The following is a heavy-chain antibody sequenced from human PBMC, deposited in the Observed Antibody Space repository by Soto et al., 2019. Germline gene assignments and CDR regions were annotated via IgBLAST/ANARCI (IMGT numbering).Heavy chain of an antibody. CDR1: GFTFSSYA. J-gene: IGHJ6*02. V-gene: IGHV3-23*01. Sequence: EVQLLESGGGLVQPGGSLRLSCAASGFTFSSYAMSWLRQAPGKGLAWVSAISGSGGSTYYADSVKGRFTISRDNSKNTLYVQMNSLRAEDTDVYYCAKIEYASSWYYYGMDVWGQGTTVTVSS. CDR2: ISGSGGST. D-gene: IGHD6-13*01. CDR3: AKIEYASSWYYYGMDV.